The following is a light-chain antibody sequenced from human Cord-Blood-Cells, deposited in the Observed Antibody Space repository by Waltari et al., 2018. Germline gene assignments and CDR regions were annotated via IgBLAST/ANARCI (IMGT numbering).Light chain of an antibody. CDR1: PSISSY. CDR3: QQSYSTPWT. V-gene: IGKV1-39*01. Sequence: SQMTQQPSSLSASVGDRVTIACRASPSISSYLNWYQQKPGKAPKLLIYAASSLQSGVPSRFSCSGSGTDFTLTITSLQLEDFATYYCQQSYSTPWTFGQGTKVEIK. CDR2: AAS. J-gene: IGKJ1*01.